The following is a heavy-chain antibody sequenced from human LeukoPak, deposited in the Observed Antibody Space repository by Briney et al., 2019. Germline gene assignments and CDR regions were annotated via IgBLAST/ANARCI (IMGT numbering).Heavy chain of an antibody. CDR2: IKQDGNEK. CDR1: GFRFSTYW. D-gene: IGHD4/OR15-4a*01. V-gene: IGHV3-7*01. CDR3: ARDTLGEGEDANYAVYYFDY. Sequence: QPGGSLRLSCAASGFRFSTYWMSWVRQAPGKGLEWVANIKQDGNEKYYVDSVKGRFTISRDNAKNSLDLQMNSLRAEDTAIYYCARDTLGEGEDANYAVYYFDYWGQGTLVTVSS. J-gene: IGHJ4*02.